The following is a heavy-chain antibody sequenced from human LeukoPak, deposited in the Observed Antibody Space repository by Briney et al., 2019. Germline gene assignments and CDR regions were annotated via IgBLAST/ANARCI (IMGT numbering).Heavy chain of an antibody. Sequence: GGSLRLSCAASGFTFSRYWMHWVRQAPGKGLEWVSYISSSDTYTNYADSVKGRFTISRDNAKNSLYLQMNSLRAEDTAVYYCARGPYSSGSSADYWGQGTLVTVSS. CDR1: GFTFSRYW. CDR2: ISSSDTYT. D-gene: IGHD6-19*01. J-gene: IGHJ4*02. CDR3: ARGPYSSGSSADY. V-gene: IGHV3-21*05.